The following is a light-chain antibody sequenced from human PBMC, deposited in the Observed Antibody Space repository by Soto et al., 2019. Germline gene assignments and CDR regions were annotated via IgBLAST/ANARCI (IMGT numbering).Light chain of an antibody. CDR2: GAS. V-gene: IGKV3-15*01. J-gene: IGKJ1*01. CDR3: QQYNNWRRT. CDR1: QSVSSN. Sequence: EIVMTQSPATLSVSPGERATLSCRASQSVSSNLAWYQQKPGQAPRIIIYGASTRATGIPARFSGSGSGTEGTLTISSLQYEDGAVYYCQQYNNWRRTFGQGTKVDIK.